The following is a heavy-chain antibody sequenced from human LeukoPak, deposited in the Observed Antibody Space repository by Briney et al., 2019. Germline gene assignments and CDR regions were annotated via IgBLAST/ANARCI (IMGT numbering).Heavy chain of an antibody. Sequence: SETLSLTCAVYSGSFSGYYWSWIRQPPGKGLEWIGEINHSGSTNYNPSLKSRVTISVDTSKNQFSLKLSSVTAADTAVYYCARFRPTWIQLWSTQGFDYWGQGTLVTVSS. CDR3: ARFRPTWIQLWSTQGFDY. D-gene: IGHD5-18*01. CDR1: SGSFSGYY. V-gene: IGHV4-34*01. CDR2: INHSGST. J-gene: IGHJ4*02.